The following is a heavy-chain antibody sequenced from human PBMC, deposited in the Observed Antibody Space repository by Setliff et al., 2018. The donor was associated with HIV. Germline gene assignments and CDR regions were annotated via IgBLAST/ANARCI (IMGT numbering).Heavy chain of an antibody. CDR2: IYYSGST. V-gene: IGHV4-39*01. J-gene: IGHJ6*03. CDR1: GGSISSSSYY. D-gene: IGHD4-4*01. CDR3: ARITDDYSRFYYYMDV. Sequence: PSETLSLTCTVSGGSISSSSYYWGWIRQPPGKGLEWIGSIYYSGSTYYNPSLKSRVTTSVDTSKNEVSLKLTYVTSADTAVYYCARITDDYSRFYYYMDVWGKGTTVTVSS.